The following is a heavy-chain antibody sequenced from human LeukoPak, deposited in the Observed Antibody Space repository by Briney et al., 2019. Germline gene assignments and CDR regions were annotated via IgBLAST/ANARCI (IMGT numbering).Heavy chain of an antibody. CDR3: ARDPPGSYYGLGY. CDR2: IYHSGST. J-gene: IGHJ4*02. V-gene: IGHV4-39*07. CDR1: GGPISSSSYY. D-gene: IGHD1-26*01. Sequence: SETLSLTCTVSGGPISSSSYYWGWIRQPPGKGLEWIGSIYHSGSTYYNPSLKSRVTISVDTSKNQFSLKLSSVTAADTAVYYCARDPPGSYYGLGYWGQGTLVTVSS.